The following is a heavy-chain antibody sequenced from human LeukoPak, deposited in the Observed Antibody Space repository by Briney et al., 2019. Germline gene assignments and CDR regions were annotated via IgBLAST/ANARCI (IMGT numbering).Heavy chain of an antibody. D-gene: IGHD4-17*01. V-gene: IGHV3-48*03. CDR1: GFXFSSYE. CDR3: TTATRDYAPTFDY. Sequence: GGSLRLSCAASGFXFSSYEINWVRQAPGKGLEWVSYISSSGSTIYYADSVKGRFTISRDNAKNSLYLQMNSLKTEDTAVYYCTTATRDYAPTFDYWGQGTLVTVSS. J-gene: IGHJ4*02. CDR2: ISSSGSTI.